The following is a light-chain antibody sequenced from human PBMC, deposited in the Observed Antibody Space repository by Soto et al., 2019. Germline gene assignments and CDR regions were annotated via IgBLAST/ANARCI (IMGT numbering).Light chain of an antibody. Sequence: DIQITHSPSTLSASVGDRVTITCRASQSISSWLAWYQQKPGKAPKLLIYKASSLESGVPSRFSGSVSGTEFTLTISSLQPDDFATYYCQQYNSYSWTFGQGTKVDIK. CDR2: KAS. CDR3: QQYNSYSWT. CDR1: QSISSW. V-gene: IGKV1-5*03. J-gene: IGKJ1*01.